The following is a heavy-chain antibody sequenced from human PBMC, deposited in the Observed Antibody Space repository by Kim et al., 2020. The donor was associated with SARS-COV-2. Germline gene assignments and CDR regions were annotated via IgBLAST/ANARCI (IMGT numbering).Heavy chain of an antibody. V-gene: IGHV1-8*01. D-gene: IGHD3-3*01. J-gene: IGHJ6*02. CDR1: GYTFTSYD. Sequence: ASVKVSCKASGYTFTSYDINWVRQATGQGLEWMGWMNPNSGNTGYAQKFQGRVTMTRNTSISTAYMELSSLRSEDTAVYYCARGVTIFGVARSYYGMDVWGQGTTVTVSS. CDR3: ARGVTIFGVARSYYGMDV. CDR2: MNPNSGNT.